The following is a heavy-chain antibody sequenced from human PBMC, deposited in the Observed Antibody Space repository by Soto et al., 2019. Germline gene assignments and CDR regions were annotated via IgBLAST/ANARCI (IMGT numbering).Heavy chain of an antibody. Sequence: PVLSQKIPCQGFGDPSTNYWIVLVHQITGKGLEWMGIIYPGDSDTRYSPSFQGQVTISADKSISPAYLQWSSLKASDTAMYYGATMQYQQIALFYYFDDWGQETLV. CDR2: IYPGDSDT. CDR3: ATMQYQQIALFYYFDD. J-gene: IGHJ4*02. CDR1: GDPSTNYW. D-gene: IGHD6-6*01. V-gene: IGHV5-51*07.